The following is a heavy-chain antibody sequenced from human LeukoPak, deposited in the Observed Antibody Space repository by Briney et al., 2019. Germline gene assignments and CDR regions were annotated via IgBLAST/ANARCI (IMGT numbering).Heavy chain of an antibody. D-gene: IGHD6-13*01. V-gene: IGHV4-34*01. CDR3: ARGRAAAGRLDY. CDR2: TNHSGST. CDR1: GGSFSGYY. J-gene: IGHJ4*02. Sequence: SEALSLTCAVYGGSFSGYYWSWIRQPPGKGLEWIGETNHSGSTNYNPSLKSRVTISVDTSKNQFSLKLSSVTAADTAVYYCARGRAAAGRLDYWGQGTLVTVSS.